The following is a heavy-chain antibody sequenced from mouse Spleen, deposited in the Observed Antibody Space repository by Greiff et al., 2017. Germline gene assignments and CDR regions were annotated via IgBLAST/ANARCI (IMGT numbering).Heavy chain of an antibody. Sequence: QVQLQQSGPGLVQPSQSLSITCTVSGFSLTSYGVHWVRQSPGKGLEWLGVIWRGGSTDYNAAFMSRLSITKDNSKSQVFFKMNSLQADDTAIYYCAKKGYGSSYSSDAMDYWGQGTSVTVSS. V-gene: IGHV2-5*01. J-gene: IGHJ4*01. D-gene: IGHD1-1*01. CDR1: GFSLTSYG. CDR3: AKKGYGSSYSSDAMDY. CDR2: IWRGGST.